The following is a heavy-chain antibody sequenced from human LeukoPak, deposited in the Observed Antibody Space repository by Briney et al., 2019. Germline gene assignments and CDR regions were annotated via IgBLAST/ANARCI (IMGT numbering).Heavy chain of an antibody. CDR1: GGSFSSESYY. CDR3: ARVLAVPGTPFDY. V-gene: IGHV4-61*01. CDR2: IYHTGRI. Sequence: PSETLSLTCTVSGGSFSSESYYWGWLRQPPGTGLEGIGNIYHTGRIDNNPSLKSRATMSLDTSKNQFSLKLTSVTAADTAVYFCARVLAVPGTPFDYWGQGTLVTVSS. J-gene: IGHJ4*02. D-gene: IGHD6-19*01.